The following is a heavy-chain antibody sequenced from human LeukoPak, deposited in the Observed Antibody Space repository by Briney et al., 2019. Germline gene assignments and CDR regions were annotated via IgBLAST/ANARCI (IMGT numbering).Heavy chain of an antibody. J-gene: IGHJ6*03. CDR2: NSAYNGNT. Sequence: ASVKVSCKASGYTFTSYGISWVRQAPGQGLEWMGWNSAYNGNTNYAQKLQGRVTMTTDTSTSTAYMELRSLRSDDTAVYYCAREADDFWSGYYNYYYYYMDVWGKGTTVTVSS. CDR1: GYTFTSYG. D-gene: IGHD3-3*01. V-gene: IGHV1-18*01. CDR3: AREADDFWSGYYNYYYYYMDV.